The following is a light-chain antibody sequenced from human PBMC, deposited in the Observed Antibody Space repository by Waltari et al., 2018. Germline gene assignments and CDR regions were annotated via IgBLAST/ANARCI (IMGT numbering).Light chain of an antibody. CDR3: SSWDDSLQGWL. Sequence: QSVLTQPPSASGTPGQRVTITCSGRSSNIGGQAVNWYPQLPGTAPKLLIYRDHQRPSGVPERFSGSRSGASASLAISGLQSDDEADYYCSSWDDSLQGWLFGGGTKLTVL. CDR2: RDH. V-gene: IGLV1-44*01. J-gene: IGLJ3*02. CDR1: SSNIGGQA.